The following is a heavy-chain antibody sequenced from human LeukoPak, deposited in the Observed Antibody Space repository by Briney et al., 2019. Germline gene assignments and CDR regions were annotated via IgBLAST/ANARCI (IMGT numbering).Heavy chain of an antibody. CDR1: GFTFSSYA. CDR2: ISYDGSNK. CDR3: ARANIVVVPAAKGNYYYYMDV. J-gene: IGHJ6*03. D-gene: IGHD2-2*01. V-gene: IGHV3-30*01. Sequence: RGSLRLSCAASGFTFSSYAMHWVRQAPGKGLEWVAVISYDGSNKYYAGSVKGRFTISRDNSKNTLYLQMNSLRAEDTAVYYCARANIVVVPAAKGNYYYYMDVWGKGTTVTSP.